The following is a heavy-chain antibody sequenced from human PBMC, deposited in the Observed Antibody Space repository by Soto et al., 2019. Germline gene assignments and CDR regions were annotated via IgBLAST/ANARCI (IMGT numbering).Heavy chain of an antibody. D-gene: IGHD6-13*01. CDR3: ARQPERGIAAS. CDR2: IYYSGST. J-gene: IGHJ5*02. V-gene: IGHV4-39*01. CDR1: GGSISSSSYY. Sequence: QLQLQESGPGLVKPSETLSLTCTVSGGSISSSSYYWGWSRQTPGTGLEWIGSIYYSGSTYYNPSMKTRVTITVDTSKNQFSLKLSSVTAADTAVYYCARQPERGIAASWGQGTLVTVSS.